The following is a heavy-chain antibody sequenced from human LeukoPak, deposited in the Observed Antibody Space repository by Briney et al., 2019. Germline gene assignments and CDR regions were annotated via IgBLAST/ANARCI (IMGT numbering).Heavy chain of an antibody. CDR3: AKDLPPTDHKDSFDI. J-gene: IGHJ3*02. V-gene: IGHV3-23*01. D-gene: IGHD2-21*02. CDR2: ISGSGGST. Sequence: GGTLRLSCAASGFTFSSYGMSWVRQAPGKGLEWVSAISGSGGSTYYADSVKGRFTISRDNSKNTLYLQMNSLRAEDTAVYYCAKDLPPTDHKDSFDIWGQGTMVTVSS. CDR1: GFTFSSYG.